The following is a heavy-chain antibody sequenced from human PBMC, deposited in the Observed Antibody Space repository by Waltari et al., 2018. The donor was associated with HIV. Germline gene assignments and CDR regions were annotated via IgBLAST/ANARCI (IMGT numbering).Heavy chain of an antibody. CDR3: AKEVEMATMGGGEYDFDY. Sequence: QVQLVESGGGVVQPGRSLRLSCAASGFTFSSYGMHWVRPAPGKGLEWVAVISYDGSNKYYADAVKGRFTISRDNSKNTLYLQMNSLRAEDTAVYYCAKEVEMATMGGGEYDFDYWDQGTLVTVSS. CDR2: ISYDGSNK. J-gene: IGHJ4*02. V-gene: IGHV3-30*18. D-gene: IGHD3-10*01. CDR1: GFTFSSYG.